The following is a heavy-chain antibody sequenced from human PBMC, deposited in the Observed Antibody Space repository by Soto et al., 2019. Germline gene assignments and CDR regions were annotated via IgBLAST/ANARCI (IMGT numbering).Heavy chain of an antibody. V-gene: IGHV4-59*01. CDR2: IYYSGST. CDR3: ARDLRIAARPEQLYYYYGMDV. Sequence: PSETLSLTCTVSGGSISSYYWSWIRQPPGKGLEWIGYIYYSGSTNYNPSLKSRVTISVDTSKNQFSLKLSSVTAADTAVYYCARDLRIAARPEQLYYYYGMDVWGQGTTVTVS. J-gene: IGHJ6*02. CDR1: GGSISSYY. D-gene: IGHD6-6*01.